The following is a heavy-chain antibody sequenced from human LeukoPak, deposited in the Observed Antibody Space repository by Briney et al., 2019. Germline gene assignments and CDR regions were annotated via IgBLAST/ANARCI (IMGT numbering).Heavy chain of an antibody. CDR3: ARVGIPLYEFLEWPPVTSDWYFDL. CDR1: GYTFTSYG. CDR2: ISAYNGNT. V-gene: IGHV1-18*01. J-gene: IGHJ2*01. Sequence: ASVKVSCKASGYTFTSYGISWVRQAPGQGLEWMGWISAYNGNTNYAQKLQGRVTMTTDTSTSTAYMELRSLRSDDTAVYYCARVGIPLYEFLEWPPVTSDWYFDLWGRGTLVTVSS. D-gene: IGHD3-3*01.